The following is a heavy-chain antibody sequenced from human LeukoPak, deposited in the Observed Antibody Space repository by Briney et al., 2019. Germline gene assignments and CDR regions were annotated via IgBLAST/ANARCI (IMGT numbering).Heavy chain of an antibody. CDR2: IETSGDNT. V-gene: IGHV3-23*01. J-gene: IGHJ4*02. D-gene: IGHD6-19*01. Sequence: GGSLRLSCAASGFTFSSYAMTWVRQAPGKGLEWVSAIETSGDNTHYADSVKGRFTISRDNSKNTLYLQMISLGAEDTAVYYCAKGGWLDHWGQGTLVTVSS. CDR1: GFTFSSYA. CDR3: AKGGWLDH.